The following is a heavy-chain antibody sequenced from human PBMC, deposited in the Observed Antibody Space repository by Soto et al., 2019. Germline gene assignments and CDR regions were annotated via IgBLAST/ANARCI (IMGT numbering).Heavy chain of an antibody. J-gene: IGHJ6*02. D-gene: IGHD2-21*01. CDR2: ISYDGSNK. V-gene: IGHV3-30*03. CDR1: GFTFSSHG. Sequence: QVQLVESGGGVVQPGRSLRLSCAASGFTFSSHGMHWVRQAPGKGLEWVAVISYDGSNKYYADSVKGRFTISRDNSKNTLYLQMNSLRAEDTAVYYCARDDGGDLLVTSAYGMDVWGQGTTFTFSS. CDR3: ARDDGGDLLVTSAYGMDV.